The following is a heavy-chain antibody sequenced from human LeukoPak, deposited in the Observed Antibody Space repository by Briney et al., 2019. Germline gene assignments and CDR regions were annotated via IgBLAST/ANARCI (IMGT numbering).Heavy chain of an antibody. CDR3: ARGTTKGYYYDTSGYYVK. D-gene: IGHD3-22*01. J-gene: IGHJ4*02. CDR1: GGSISSGSYY. CDR2: IYTSGST. Sequence: SETLSLTCTVSGGSISSGSYYWSWIRQPAGKGLEWIGRIYTSGSTNYNPSLKSRVTISVDTSKNQFSLKLSSVTAADTAVYYCARGTTKGYYYDTSGYYVKWGQGTLVTVSS. V-gene: IGHV4-61*02.